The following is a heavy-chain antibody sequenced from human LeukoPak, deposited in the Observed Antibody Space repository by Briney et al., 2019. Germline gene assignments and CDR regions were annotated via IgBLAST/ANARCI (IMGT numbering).Heavy chain of an antibody. CDR3: ATLKGWYGEGCFYY. Sequence: PGGSLRLSCAASGVTVSTIYMGWVRQAPGQGLDWVSVIYPDGRPYYAESVKGRFTISRASSENTLFLQMNSLRAEDTAVYYCATLKGWYGEGCFYYWGQGTLVTVSS. V-gene: IGHV3-53*01. J-gene: IGHJ4*02. CDR1: GVTVSTIY. CDR2: IYPDGRP. D-gene: IGHD3-10*01.